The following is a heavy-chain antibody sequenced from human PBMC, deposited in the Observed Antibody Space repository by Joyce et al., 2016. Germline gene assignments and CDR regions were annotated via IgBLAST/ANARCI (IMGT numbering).Heavy chain of an antibody. CDR3: ASAAVRGVMVGWFDP. CDR2: ISSSSSYI. J-gene: IGHJ5*02. V-gene: IGHV3-21*01. D-gene: IGHD3-10*01. CDR1: GFTFSNYS. Sequence: EVQLVESGGGLVKPGGSLRLSCAASGFTFSNYSMNWVRQAPGKGLEWVSSISSSSSYIYHADSVKGRFTISRDNAKNSLYLQMNSLRAEDTAVYYCASAAVRGVMVGWFDPWGQGTLVTVSS.